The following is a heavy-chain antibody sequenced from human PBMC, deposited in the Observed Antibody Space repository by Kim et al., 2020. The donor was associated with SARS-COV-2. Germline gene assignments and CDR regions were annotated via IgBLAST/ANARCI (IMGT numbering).Heavy chain of an antibody. Sequence: GGSLRLSCAASGFIFSRYEMNWVRQAPGKGLEWISYISHSGGDIFYADSVKGRFTISRDNAESSLSLQMSSLRAEDTAIYYCVRVSTAPDAYFYMDVWGKGTTVIV. CDR3: VRVSTAPDAYFYMDV. CDR1: GFIFSRYE. J-gene: IGHJ6*03. CDR2: ISHSGGDI. D-gene: IGHD3-10*01. V-gene: IGHV3-48*03.